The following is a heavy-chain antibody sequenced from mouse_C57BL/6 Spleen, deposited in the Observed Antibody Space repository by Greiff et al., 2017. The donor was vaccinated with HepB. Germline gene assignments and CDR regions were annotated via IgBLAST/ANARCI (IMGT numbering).Heavy chain of an antibody. CDR2: ISDGGSYT. CDR1: GFTFSSYA. CDR3: AREGGVATDY. V-gene: IGHV5-4*01. J-gene: IGHJ2*01. Sequence: EVQLVESGGGLVKPGGSLKLSCAASGFTFSSYAMSWVRQTPEKRLEWVATISDGGSYTYYPDNVKGRFTISRDNAKNNLYLQMSHLKSEDTAMYYCAREGGVATDYWGQGTTLTVSS.